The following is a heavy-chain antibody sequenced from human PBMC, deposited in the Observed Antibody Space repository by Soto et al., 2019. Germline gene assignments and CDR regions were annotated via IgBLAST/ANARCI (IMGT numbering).Heavy chain of an antibody. V-gene: IGHV3-9*01. Sequence: GGSLRLSCAASGFTFDDYAMHWVRQAPGKGLEWVSGISWNNGSIGYAESVKGRFTISRDNAKNSLYLQMNSLRAEDTALYYCAKHMVRGFGYYYMDVWGKGTTVTVSS. CDR3: AKHMVRGFGYYYMDV. CDR2: ISWNNGSI. CDR1: GFTFDDYA. D-gene: IGHD3-10*01. J-gene: IGHJ6*03.